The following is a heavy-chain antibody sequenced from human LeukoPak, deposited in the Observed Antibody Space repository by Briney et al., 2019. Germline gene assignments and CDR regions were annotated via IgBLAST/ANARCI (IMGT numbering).Heavy chain of an antibody. D-gene: IGHD2-15*01. J-gene: IGHJ4*02. CDR1: GFTFDDYT. Sequence: GSLRLSCAASGFTFDDYTMHWVRQAPGKGLEWVSLISWDGGSTYYADSVKGRFTISRDNSKNSLYLQMNSLRTEDTALYYCAKDEDGYCSGGSCYLGGFGYWGQGTLVTVSS. V-gene: IGHV3-43*01. CDR2: ISWDGGST. CDR3: AKDEDGYCSGGSCYLGGFGY.